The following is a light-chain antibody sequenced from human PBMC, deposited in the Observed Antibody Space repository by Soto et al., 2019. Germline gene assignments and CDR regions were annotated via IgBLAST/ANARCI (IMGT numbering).Light chain of an antibody. CDR3: QQRSSWPRT. J-gene: IGKJ1*01. Sequence: EIVLTQSPATLSLSPGDRATLACRASQSVSTYLAWYQQKPGQASRVVIYDASNRATGIPPRFSGSGSGTDFTLTISSLEPEDFAVYYCQQRSSWPRTFGQGTKVEIK. V-gene: IGKV3-11*01. CDR2: DAS. CDR1: QSVSTY.